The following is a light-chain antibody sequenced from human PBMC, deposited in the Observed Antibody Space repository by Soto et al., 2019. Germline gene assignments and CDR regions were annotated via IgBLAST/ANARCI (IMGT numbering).Light chain of an antibody. Sequence: EIVLTQSPATLSLSPGERATLSCRASQSVSSYLAWYQQKPVQAPRLLIYDASNRATGIPDRFSGSGSGTDFTLTISTLEPEDFAVYYWQQRSNWPPITFGQGTRLEIK. CDR1: QSVSSY. J-gene: IGKJ5*01. V-gene: IGKV3-11*01. CDR2: DAS. CDR3: QQRSNWPPIT.